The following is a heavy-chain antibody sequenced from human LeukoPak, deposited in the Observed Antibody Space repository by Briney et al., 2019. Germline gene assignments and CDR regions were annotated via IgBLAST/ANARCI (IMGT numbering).Heavy chain of an antibody. CDR3: ARKGITGTHDAFDI. CDR1: GYTFTGYY. D-gene: IGHD1-7*01. Sequence: ASVQVSCKASGYTFTGYYMHWVRQAPGQGLEWMGWINPNSGGTNYAQKFQGRVTMTRDTSISTAYMELSRLRSDDTAVYYCARKGITGTHDAFDIWGQGTMVTVSS. CDR2: INPNSGGT. J-gene: IGHJ3*02. V-gene: IGHV1-2*02.